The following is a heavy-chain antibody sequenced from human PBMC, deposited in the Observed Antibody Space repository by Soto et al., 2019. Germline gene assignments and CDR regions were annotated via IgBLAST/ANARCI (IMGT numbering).Heavy chain of an antibody. CDR1: GYTFTSYD. D-gene: IGHD6-19*01. V-gene: IGHV1-8*01. CDR3: ARGRIIVAGGFDP. CDR2: MNPSTGNT. J-gene: IGHJ5*02. Sequence: QVQLVQSGAEVKKPGASVKVSCKASGYTFTSYDIIWVRQATGQGLEWMGWMNPSTGNTDSAEKFXXRXTMTRNTPISTVYMELSSLSFEDTAVYYCARGRIIVAGGFDPWGQGTLVTVSS.